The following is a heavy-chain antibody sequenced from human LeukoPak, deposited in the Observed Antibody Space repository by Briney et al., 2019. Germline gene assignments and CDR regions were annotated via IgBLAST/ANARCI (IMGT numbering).Heavy chain of an antibody. J-gene: IGHJ3*02. Sequence: GGSLRLSCKASGFTFSRYAMSWVRQAPGKGLEWVSSIIGGGGTTYHADSVKGRFTVSRDNSKNTLYLQMNSLRAEDTAVYYCARDELGPPSNVLRFLEWLPERAFDIWGQGTMVTVSS. D-gene: IGHD3-3*01. V-gene: IGHV3-23*01. CDR1: GFTFSRYA. CDR3: ARDELGPPSNVLRFLEWLPERAFDI. CDR2: IIGGGGTT.